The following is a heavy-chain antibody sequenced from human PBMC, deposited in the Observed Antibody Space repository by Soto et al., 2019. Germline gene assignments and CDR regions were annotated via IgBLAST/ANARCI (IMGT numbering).Heavy chain of an antibody. CDR3: ARLPKYDAFEI. CDR2: IYYSGST. Sequence: QLQLQESGPGLVKPSETLSLTCTVSGGSMSSSSYYWGWIRQPPGKGLEWIGSIYYSGSTYYNPSLKSRVTISVDTSKNQFSLKLSSVTAADTAVYYCARLPKYDAFEIWGQGTMVTVSS. CDR1: GGSMSSSSYY. V-gene: IGHV4-39*01. D-gene: IGHD2-2*01. J-gene: IGHJ3*02.